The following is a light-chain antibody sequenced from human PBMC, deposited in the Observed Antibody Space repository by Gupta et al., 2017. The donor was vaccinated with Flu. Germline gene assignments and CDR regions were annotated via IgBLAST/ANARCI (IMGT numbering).Light chain of an antibody. Sequence: STLVSRSLGDRVTTTCGGSRKSEICLAGYQQKPGKAPGLMIDAESSMDSGVPSRCRGSGSGTNFTLPIRRRHSDEFAGYYCYHDDDYPYSFGQGTKLDIK. CDR2: AES. J-gene: IGKJ2*03. CDR3: YHDDDYPYS. V-gene: IGKV1-8*01. CDR1: RKSEIC.